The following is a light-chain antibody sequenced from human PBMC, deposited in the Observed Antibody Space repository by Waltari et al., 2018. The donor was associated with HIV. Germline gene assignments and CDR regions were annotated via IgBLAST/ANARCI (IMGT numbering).Light chain of an antibody. V-gene: IGKV1-39*01. Sequence: DIQMTQSPSSLSASVGDRVTITCRASQSISGYLNWYQQKPGKAPKLLIYAASSLQSGVPSRFSGSGSGTDFTLTISSLQPEDFATYYCQQSYSTPFPFGPGTKVDIK. CDR3: QQSYSTPFP. CDR1: QSISGY. CDR2: AAS. J-gene: IGKJ3*01.